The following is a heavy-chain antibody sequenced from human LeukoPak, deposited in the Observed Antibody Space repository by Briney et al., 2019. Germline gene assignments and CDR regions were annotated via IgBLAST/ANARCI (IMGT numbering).Heavy chain of an antibody. Sequence: PGRSLRLSCAASGFTFSSYAMHWVRQAPGKGLEWVAVISYDGSNKYYADSVKGRFTISRDNSKNTLYLQMNSLRAEDTAVYYCARDDYGSEKHFDCWGQGTLVTVSS. CDR2: ISYDGSNK. J-gene: IGHJ4*02. CDR3: ARDDYGSEKHFDC. V-gene: IGHV3-30-3*01. D-gene: IGHD3-10*01. CDR1: GFTFSSYA.